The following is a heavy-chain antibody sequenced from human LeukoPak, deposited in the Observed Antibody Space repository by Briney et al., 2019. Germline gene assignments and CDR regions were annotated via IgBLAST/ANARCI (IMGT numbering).Heavy chain of an antibody. Sequence: PSETLSLTCAVYGGSFSGYYWSWIRQPPGKGLEWIGEINHSGSTNYNPSLKSRVTISVDTSKNQFSLKLSSVTAADTAVYYCARGTRAYYDFWSGPPYLYWGQGTLVTVSS. V-gene: IGHV4-34*01. J-gene: IGHJ4*02. CDR1: GGSFSGYY. D-gene: IGHD3-3*01. CDR3: ARGTRAYYDFWSGPPYLY. CDR2: INHSGST.